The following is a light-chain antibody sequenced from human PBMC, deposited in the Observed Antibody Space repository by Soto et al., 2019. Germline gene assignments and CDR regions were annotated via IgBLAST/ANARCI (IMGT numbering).Light chain of an antibody. CDR1: QSVSSY. Sequence: EIVLTQSPATLSLSPGERVTLSCRASQSVSSYLAWYQQKPGQAPRLLIYDASTRATGIPARFTGSGSGTDIPPTISSLEPEDFAVYCCQQRNNWPVTFGQGTRVEIK. J-gene: IGKJ1*01. V-gene: IGKV3-11*01. CDR2: DAS. CDR3: QQRNNWPVT.